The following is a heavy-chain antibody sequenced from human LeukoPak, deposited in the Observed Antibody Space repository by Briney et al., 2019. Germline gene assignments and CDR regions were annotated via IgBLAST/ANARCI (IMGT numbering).Heavy chain of an antibody. J-gene: IGHJ4*02. V-gene: IGHV3-7*03. CDR2: IKQDGSEK. Sequence: GGSLRLSCAASRFTFSSYWMSWVRQAPGKGLEWVANIKQDGSEKYYVDSVKGRFTISRDNAKNSLYLQMNSLRAEDTAVYYCAKSGYNRFDYWGQGTLATVSS. CDR1: RFTFSSYW. D-gene: IGHD5-24*01. CDR3: AKSGYNRFDY.